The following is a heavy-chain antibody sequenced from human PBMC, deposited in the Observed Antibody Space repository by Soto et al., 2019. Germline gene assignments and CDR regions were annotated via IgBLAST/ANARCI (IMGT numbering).Heavy chain of an antibody. Sequence: SETLSLPCTVSRGSIRSDHWSSTRQPPGKGLEWIGFLDYSGGPNYSPSLKSRVTISMDTSKNQVSLTLNSVTAADTAVYFCATYFRGEGGRGYWGQGTQVTVS. V-gene: IGHV4-59*08. CDR3: ATYFRGEGGRGY. J-gene: IGHJ4*01. D-gene: IGHD3-16*01. CDR1: RGSIRSDH. CDR2: LDYSGGP.